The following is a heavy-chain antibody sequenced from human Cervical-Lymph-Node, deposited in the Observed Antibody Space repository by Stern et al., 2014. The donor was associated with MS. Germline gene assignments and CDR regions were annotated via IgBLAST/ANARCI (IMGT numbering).Heavy chain of an antibody. V-gene: IGHV1-24*01. CDR1: GYSLTVLS. CDR3: ATVTLVRGVTRQNWFDP. D-gene: IGHD3-10*01. CDR2: FDPGDGEI. J-gene: IGHJ5*02. Sequence: DQLVESGAEVKKPGASVKVSCKVSGYSLTVLSIHWVRQAPGKGLEWMGGFDPGDGEIIYAQKFQGRVTMTEDTSTDTAFMELSSLRSEDTAVYYCATVTLVRGVTRQNWFDPWGQGTLVTVSS.